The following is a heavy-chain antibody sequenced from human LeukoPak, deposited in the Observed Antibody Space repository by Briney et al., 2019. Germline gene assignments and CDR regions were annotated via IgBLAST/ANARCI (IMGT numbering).Heavy chain of an antibody. CDR1: GYTFTSYG. Sequence: ASVKVSCKASGYTFTSYGISWVRQAPRQGLEWMGWISAYNGNTNYAQKLQGRVTMTTDTSTSTAYMELRSLRSDDTAVYYCARGPLMRGYCSSTSCYMPYWGQGTLVTVSS. V-gene: IGHV1-18*01. CDR2: ISAYNGNT. J-gene: IGHJ4*02. CDR3: ARGPLMRGYCSSTSCYMPY. D-gene: IGHD2-2*02.